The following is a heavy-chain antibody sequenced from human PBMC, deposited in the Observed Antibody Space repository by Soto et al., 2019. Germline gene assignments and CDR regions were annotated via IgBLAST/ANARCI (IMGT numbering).Heavy chain of an antibody. CDR1: GGSFSSSTYY. CDR3: ASAPGFNLFDS. D-gene: IGHD5-12*01. CDR2: IFHSGST. Sequence: XXTLSLTCIVSGGSFSSSTYYGGWIRQPPGKELEWIGSIFHSGSTYYNPSLKSRVTLSVDTSKNRFYLRLRSVTAADTAVYYCASAPGFNLFDSWGQGTLVTISS. V-gene: IGHV4-39*01. J-gene: IGHJ4*02.